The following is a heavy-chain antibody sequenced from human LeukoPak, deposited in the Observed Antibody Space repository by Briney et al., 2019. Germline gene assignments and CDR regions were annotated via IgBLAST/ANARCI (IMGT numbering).Heavy chain of an antibody. Sequence: SETLSLTCTVSGGSISSYFWSWIRQPAAKGLEWIGRIYSSGSTNYNPSFQSRVTMSLDTSKSQFSLKLSSVTAADTAVYYCAKVAVTGYNWFDPWGQGTLVTVSS. J-gene: IGHJ5*02. CDR3: AKVAVTGYNWFDP. V-gene: IGHV4-4*07. CDR2: IYSSGST. D-gene: IGHD2-21*02. CDR1: GGSISSYF.